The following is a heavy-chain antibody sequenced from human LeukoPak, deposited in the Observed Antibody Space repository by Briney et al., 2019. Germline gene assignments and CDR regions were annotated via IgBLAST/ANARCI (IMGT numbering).Heavy chain of an antibody. V-gene: IGHV3-30*04. Sequence: GGSLRLSCAASGFTFSSYAMHWVRQAPGKGLEWVAVLSYDGSNKYYADSVKGRFTISRDNSKNTLYLQMNSLRAEDTAVYYCAKVGEYDYVWGRGYFDFWGQGTLVTVSS. CDR2: LSYDGSNK. J-gene: IGHJ4*02. CDR3: AKVGEYDYVWGRGYFDF. D-gene: IGHD3-16*01. CDR1: GFTFSSYA.